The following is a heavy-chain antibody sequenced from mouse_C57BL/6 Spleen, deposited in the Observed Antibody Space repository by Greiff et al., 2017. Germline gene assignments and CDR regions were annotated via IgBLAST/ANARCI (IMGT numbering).Heavy chain of an antibody. CDR2: INPNNGGT. CDR1: GYTFTDYN. Sequence: VHVKQSGPELVKPGASVKIPCKASGYTFTDYNMGWVKQSHGKSLGCIGDINPNNGGTIYNQKFKGKATLTVDKSSSTAYMELRSLTSEDTAVYYCAIHDGYYWYFDVWGTGTTVTVSS. D-gene: IGHD2-3*01. V-gene: IGHV1-18*01. J-gene: IGHJ1*03. CDR3: AIHDGYYWYFDV.